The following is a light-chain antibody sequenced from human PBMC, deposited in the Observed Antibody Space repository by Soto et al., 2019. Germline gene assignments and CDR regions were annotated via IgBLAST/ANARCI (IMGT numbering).Light chain of an antibody. J-gene: IGKJ1*01. Sequence: EVVLTQSPGTLSLSPGERATLSCRASQSVSSNYLAWYQQKPGQAPRLLIYGTFRRATGIPDRFSGSGSGTEFTLTISSLQSEDFAVYYCQQYNNWPPFGQGTKVDIK. CDR3: QQYNNWPP. V-gene: IGKV3-20*01. CDR1: QSVSSNY. CDR2: GTF.